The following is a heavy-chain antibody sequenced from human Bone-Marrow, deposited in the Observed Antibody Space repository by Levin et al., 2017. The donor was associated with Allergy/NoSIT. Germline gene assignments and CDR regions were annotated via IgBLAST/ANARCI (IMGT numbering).Heavy chain of an antibody. V-gene: IGHV3-48*03. Sequence: GESLKISCAGSGFTFSNYEMNWVRQAPGKGLEWLSYIHRSGSPIYYADSVRGRFTVSRDNAKNSLYLQMNSLRVEDTAIYYCAREVYSYGYDYWGQGTLVTVSS. CDR3: AREVYSYGYDY. D-gene: IGHD5-18*01. J-gene: IGHJ4*02. CDR2: IHRSGSPI. CDR1: GFTFSNYE.